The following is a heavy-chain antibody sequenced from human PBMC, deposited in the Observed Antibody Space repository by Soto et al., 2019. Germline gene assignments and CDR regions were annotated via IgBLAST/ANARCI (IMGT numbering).Heavy chain of an antibody. J-gene: IGHJ4*02. CDR2: ISWDSGSI. CDR3: AKIVTRHSLVPVFDQ. D-gene: IGHD2-21*01. Sequence: QLVESGGGLVQPGRSLRLSCVASGFRFDEYAIHWVRQAPGKGLEWVSGISWDSGSINYAGSVRGRFTVSRDNAKSSLYLHMTSLRSEDTAFYYCAKIVTRHSLVPVFDQWGQGALVSVSS. V-gene: IGHV3-9*01. CDR1: GFRFDEYA.